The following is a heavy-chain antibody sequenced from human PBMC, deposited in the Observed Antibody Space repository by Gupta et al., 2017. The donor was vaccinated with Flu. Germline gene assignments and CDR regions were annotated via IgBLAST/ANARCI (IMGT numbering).Heavy chain of an antibody. D-gene: IGHD7-27*01. CDR2: NCRAVNT. V-gene: IGHV4-59*01. J-gene: IGHJ4*02. CDR1: GGSISNYC. Sequence: GGSISNYCWTWIRQIPGKGLEWVGNNCRAVNTKYNLSLKSRLTISVDTSKNHVSLKLISVTSADTAVYFCVRGQPGDPFDYWGPGTQVTVSS. CDR3: VRGQPGDPFDY.